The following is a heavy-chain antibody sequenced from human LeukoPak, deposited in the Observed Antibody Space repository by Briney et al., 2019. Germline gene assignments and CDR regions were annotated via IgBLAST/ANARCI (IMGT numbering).Heavy chain of an antibody. V-gene: IGHV4-61*01. Sequence: PSETLSLTGTVSGGSVSSGSYYWSWIRQPPGKGLEWIGYIYYSGSTNYNPSLKSRVTISVDTSKNQFSLKLSSVTAADTAVYYCARGSGSYYRKSVDYWGQGTLVTVSS. CDR3: ARGSGSYYRKSVDY. CDR2: IYYSGST. D-gene: IGHD3-10*01. CDR1: GGSVSSGSYY. J-gene: IGHJ4*02.